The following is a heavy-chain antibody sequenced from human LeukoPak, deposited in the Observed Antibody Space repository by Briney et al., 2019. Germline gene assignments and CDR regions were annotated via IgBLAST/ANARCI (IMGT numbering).Heavy chain of an antibody. Sequence: ASVKVSCKASGYTFTGYYMHWVRQAPGQGLEWMGWINPNSGGTNYAQKFQGRVTMTRDTSISTAYMELSRLRSDDTAVYYCARLDIVVVPAATYNWFDPWGQGTLVTVSS. CDR2: INPNSGGT. D-gene: IGHD2-2*03. J-gene: IGHJ5*02. CDR3: ARLDIVVVPAATYNWFDP. CDR1: GYTFTGYY. V-gene: IGHV1-2*02.